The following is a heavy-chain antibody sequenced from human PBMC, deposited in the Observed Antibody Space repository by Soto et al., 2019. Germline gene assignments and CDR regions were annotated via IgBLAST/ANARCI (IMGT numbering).Heavy chain of an antibody. Sequence: QITLKESGPTLVKPTQTLTLTCTFSGFSLSSTRMAVGWIRQPPGKALEWLALIYWDDDKRYSPFLKSRLTITKDTSKIKVVLTMSNMDPVDTARYYCAHIVVAGLGFYFDYWGQGTLVTVSS. CDR3: AHIVVAGLGFYFDY. J-gene: IGHJ4*02. CDR2: IYWDDDK. D-gene: IGHD6-19*01. V-gene: IGHV2-5*02. CDR1: GFSLSSTRMA.